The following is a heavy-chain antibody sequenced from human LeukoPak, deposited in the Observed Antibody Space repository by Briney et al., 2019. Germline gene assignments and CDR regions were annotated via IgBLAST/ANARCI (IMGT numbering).Heavy chain of an antibody. D-gene: IGHD1-14*01. Sequence: GASVKVSGKVSAYTRTELSMHWVRQAPGQGLEWMGIIDPSGHITNSAQKFQGRLTVTRDTPTSTVYMELSSLRSDDTAVYYCVRDNSSADRGWWFDPWGQGTLVTVSS. V-gene: IGHV1-46*01. J-gene: IGHJ5*02. CDR2: IDPSGHIT. CDR1: AYTRTELS. CDR3: VRDNSSADRGWWFDP.